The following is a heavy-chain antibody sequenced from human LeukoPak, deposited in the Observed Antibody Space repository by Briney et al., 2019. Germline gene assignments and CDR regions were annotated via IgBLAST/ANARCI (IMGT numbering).Heavy chain of an antibody. D-gene: IGHD2-15*01. V-gene: IGHV4-39*01. CDR1: GGSISSSSYY. CDR2: IYYSGST. CDR3: ASQLGYCSGGSCYSDY. Sequence: PSETLSLTCTVSGGSISSSSYYWGWIRQPPGKGVEWIGSIYYSGSTYYNPSLKSRVTISVDTSKDQFSLKLSSVTAADTAVYYCASQLGYCSGGSCYSDYWGQGTLVTVSS. J-gene: IGHJ4*02.